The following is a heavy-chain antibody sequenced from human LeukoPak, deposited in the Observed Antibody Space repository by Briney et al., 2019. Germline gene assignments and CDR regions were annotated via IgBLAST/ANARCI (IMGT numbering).Heavy chain of an antibody. V-gene: IGHV3-15*01. CDR3: ARGEWGALTNDY. J-gene: IGHJ4*02. CDR2: IRSKTDGGTT. Sequence: PGGSLRLSCAASGFTFRDAWMTWVRQAPGKGLEWVGRIRSKTDGGTTDYAVSVQGRFTISRDDSKNTLYLQMSSLKTEDTAVYYCARGEWGALTNDYWGQGTLVTVSS. CDR1: GFTFRDAW. D-gene: IGHD3-16*01.